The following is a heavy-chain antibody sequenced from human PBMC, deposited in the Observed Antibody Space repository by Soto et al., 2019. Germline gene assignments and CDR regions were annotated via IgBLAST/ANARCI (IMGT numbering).Heavy chain of an antibody. J-gene: IGHJ5*02. D-gene: IGHD3-22*01. Sequence: QVQLQESGPGLVKPSQTLSLTCTVSGGSISSGDYYWSWIRQPPGKGLEWIGYIYYSGSTSYNPSLKSRVTIAVDTSKNQSSLKLSSVTAADTVVYYCARQIYDRSGRNWCGPWGQGTPVTVSS. V-gene: IGHV4-30-4*01. CDR1: GGSISSGDYY. CDR2: IYYSGST. CDR3: ARQIYDRSGRNWCGP.